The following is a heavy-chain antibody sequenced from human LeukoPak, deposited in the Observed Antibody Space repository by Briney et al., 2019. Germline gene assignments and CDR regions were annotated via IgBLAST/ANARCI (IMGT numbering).Heavy chain of an antibody. J-gene: IGHJ3*02. CDR3: AREGGGPDAFDI. V-gene: IGHV3-74*01. D-gene: IGHD3-16*01. CDR2: INSDGSSA. Sequence: GGSLRLSCAASGFTFSNYWMHWVRQAPGKGLVYVSRINSDGSSANYADSVQGRFTISRDNAKNSLYLQMNSLRAEDTALYYCAREGGGPDAFDIWGQGTMVTVSS. CDR1: GFTFSNYW.